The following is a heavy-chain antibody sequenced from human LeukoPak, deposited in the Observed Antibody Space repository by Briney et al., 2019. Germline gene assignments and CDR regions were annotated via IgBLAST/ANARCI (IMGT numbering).Heavy chain of an antibody. V-gene: IGHV1-8*01. CDR1: GYTFTSYD. D-gene: IGHD3-22*01. J-gene: IGHJ4*02. CDR2: MNPNSGNT. Sequence: ASVKVSCKASGYTFTSYDINWGRQATGQGLEWMGWMNPNSGNTGYAQKFQGRVTMTRNTSISTAYLELSSLRSEDTAVYYCATSTNYYDSSGTFDYWGQGTLVTVSS. CDR3: ATSTNYYDSSGTFDY.